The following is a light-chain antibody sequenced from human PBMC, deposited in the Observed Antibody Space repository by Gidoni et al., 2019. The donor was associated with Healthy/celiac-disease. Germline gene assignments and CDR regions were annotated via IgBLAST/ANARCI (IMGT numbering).Light chain of an antibody. CDR1: QGISSY. V-gene: IGKV1-9*01. Sequence: DIQLTQSPSFLSASVGDRVTITCRASQGISSYLAWYQQKPGKAPKLLIYAASTLQSGVPSRFSGSGSGTEFTLTISSLQPEDFATYYFQQLNSYPATFXGXTKVEIK. CDR2: AAS. J-gene: IGKJ4*01. CDR3: QQLNSYPAT.